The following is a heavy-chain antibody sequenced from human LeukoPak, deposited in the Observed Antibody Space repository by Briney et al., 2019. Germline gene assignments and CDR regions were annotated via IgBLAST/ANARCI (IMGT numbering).Heavy chain of an antibody. CDR1: GYTFTSYY. CDR3: ARGAIDIVVVVAATFFDY. D-gene: IGHD2-15*01. J-gene: IGHJ4*02. Sequence: ASVKVSCKASGYTFTSYYMHWVRQAPGQGLEWMGWISAYNGNTNYAQKLQGRVTMTTDTSTSTAYMELRSLRSDDTAVYYCARGAIDIVVVVAATFFDYWGQGTLVTVSS. V-gene: IGHV1-18*04. CDR2: ISAYNGNT.